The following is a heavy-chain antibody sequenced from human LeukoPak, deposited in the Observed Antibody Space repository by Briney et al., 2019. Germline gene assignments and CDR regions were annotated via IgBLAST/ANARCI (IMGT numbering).Heavy chain of an antibody. V-gene: IGHV3-7*03. CDR1: GFSFSSYW. CDR2: IKQDGSEK. Sequence: GGSLRLSCAASGFSFSSYWMSWVRQAPGKGLEWVANIKQDGSEKYYVGSVKGRFTISRDNAKNSLFLQMDSLRVDDTAVYYCARDERHGYRFNGLDAWGQGTTVTVSS. D-gene: IGHD6-13*01. J-gene: IGHJ6*02. CDR3: ARDERHGYRFNGLDA.